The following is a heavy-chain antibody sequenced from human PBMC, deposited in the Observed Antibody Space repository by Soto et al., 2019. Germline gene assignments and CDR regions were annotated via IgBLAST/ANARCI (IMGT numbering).Heavy chain of an antibody. V-gene: IGHV3-48*04. Sequence: GGSLRLSCAASGFTFSSYSMNWVRQAPGKGLEWVSYISSSSSTIYYADSVKGRFTISRDNAKNSLYLQMNSLRAEDTAVYYCARGGWYSSSSLFDAFDIWGQGTMVTVSS. D-gene: IGHD6-6*01. CDR3: ARGGWYSSSSLFDAFDI. J-gene: IGHJ3*02. CDR1: GFTFSSYS. CDR2: ISSSSSTI.